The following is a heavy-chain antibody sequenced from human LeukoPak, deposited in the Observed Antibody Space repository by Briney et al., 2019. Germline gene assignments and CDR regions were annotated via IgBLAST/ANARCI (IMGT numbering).Heavy chain of an antibody. V-gene: IGHV4-4*07. CDR1: GGSISSYY. CDR2: IYTSGST. D-gene: IGHD3-10*01. Sequence: PSETLSLTCTVSGGSISSYYWSWIRQPAGKGLEWIGRIYTSGSTNYNPSLKSRVTISVDTSKNQFSLKLSSVTAADTAVYYCARVITMVRGVINGMDVWGQGTTVTVSS. J-gene: IGHJ6*02. CDR3: ARVITMVRGVINGMDV.